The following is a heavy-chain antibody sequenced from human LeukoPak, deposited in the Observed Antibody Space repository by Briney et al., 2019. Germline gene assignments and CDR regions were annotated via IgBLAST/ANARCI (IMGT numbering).Heavy chain of an antibody. CDR3: AFRYCSGGTCYPWLTY. CDR1: GFTFSSNW. Sequence: GGSLRLSCAASGFTFSSNWMHWVRQAPGEGLVWVSRINSDGSTTNYADSVKGRFTISRDNAKNTLYLQMSSLRAEDTAMYYCAFRYCSGGTCYPWLTYWGQGTLVTVSS. J-gene: IGHJ4*02. V-gene: IGHV3-74*01. CDR2: INSDGSTT. D-gene: IGHD2-15*01.